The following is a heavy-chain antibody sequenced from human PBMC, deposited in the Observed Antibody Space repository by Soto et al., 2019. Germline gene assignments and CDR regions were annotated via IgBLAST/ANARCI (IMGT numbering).Heavy chain of an antibody. CDR2: INPSGGST. Sequence: QVQLVQSGAEVKKPGASVKVSCKASGYTFTSYYMHWVRQAPGQGLEWMGIINPSGGSTSYAQKFRGRVTMTGDTSRSTVYMELSSLRSEDTAVYYCAIASITTILGGGGFDPWGQGTLVTVSS. D-gene: IGHD3-22*01. V-gene: IGHV1-46*01. CDR3: AIASITTILGGGGFDP. CDR1: GYTFTSYY. J-gene: IGHJ5*02.